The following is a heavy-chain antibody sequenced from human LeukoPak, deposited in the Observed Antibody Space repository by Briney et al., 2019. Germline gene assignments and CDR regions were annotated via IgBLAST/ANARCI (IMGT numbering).Heavy chain of an antibody. J-gene: IGHJ4*02. V-gene: IGHV3-11*01. CDR1: GFSFSDSY. CDR3: ARDPDYGDPY. Sequence: GGSLRLSCSASGFSFSDSYMSWFRLSPQKGLEWIAYITSSGTTTEYADSVKGRFTISRVNAKSSLYLQMNSLRPEDTAVYYCARDPDYGDPYWGQGTLVTVSS. CDR2: ITSSGTTT. D-gene: IGHD4/OR15-4a*01.